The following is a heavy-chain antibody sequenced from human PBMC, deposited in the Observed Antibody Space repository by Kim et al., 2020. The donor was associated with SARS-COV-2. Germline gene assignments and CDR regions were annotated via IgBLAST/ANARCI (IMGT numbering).Heavy chain of an antibody. CDR3: ARGGSSWDAFWYFDL. D-gene: IGHD6-13*01. V-gene: IGHV3-7*01. CDR1: GFTFSRFW. CDR2: IKQDGSEK. Sequence: GGSLRLSCAASGFTFSRFWMTWVRQAPGKGLEWVANIKQDGSEKYYVDSVEGRFTISRDTAKNSLYLQMNTLRAEDTAVYYCARGGSSWDAFWYFDLLGRGTMVTVPS. J-gene: IGHJ2*01.